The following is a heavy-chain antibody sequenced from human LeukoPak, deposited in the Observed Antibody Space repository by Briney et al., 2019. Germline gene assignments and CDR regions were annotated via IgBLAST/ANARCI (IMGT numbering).Heavy chain of an antibody. CDR2: ISDSGGST. J-gene: IGHJ4*02. D-gene: IGHD2-15*01. CDR3: AKRIGDY. Sequence: PGGSLRLSRVASRITSSSYAMSWVRQAPGQGLEWVSTISDSGGSTSSADSVKGRFTISRNNSGSTLYLQMNSLRVEDTAVYYCAKRIGDYWGQGTLVTVSS. CDR1: RITSSSYA. V-gene: IGHV3-23*01.